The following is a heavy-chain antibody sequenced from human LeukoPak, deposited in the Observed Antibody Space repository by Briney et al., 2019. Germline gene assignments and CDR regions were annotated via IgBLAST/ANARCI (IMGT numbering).Heavy chain of an antibody. V-gene: IGHV4-38-2*01. CDR1: GYSISSGYY. J-gene: IGHJ6*03. D-gene: IGHD3-3*01. Sequence: SETLSLTCAVSGYSISSGYYGGWIRQPPGKGLEWIGSIYHSGSTYYNPSLKSRVTISVDTSKNQFSLKLSSVTAADTAVYYCARQTYYDFWSGWSDYYYYMDVWGKGTTVTVSS. CDR2: IYHSGST. CDR3: ARQTYYDFWSGWSDYYYYMDV.